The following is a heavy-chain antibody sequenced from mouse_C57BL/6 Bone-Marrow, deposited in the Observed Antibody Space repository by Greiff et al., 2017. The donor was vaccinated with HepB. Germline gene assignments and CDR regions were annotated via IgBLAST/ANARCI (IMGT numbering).Heavy chain of an antibody. V-gene: IGHV1-18*01. CDR3: ARRADGFFAY. CDR2: INPNNSGT. CDR1: GYTFTDYR. Sequence: EVQLQQSGPELVKPGASVKISCKASGYTFTDYRMDWVKQSHGKSLEWIGDINPNNSGTNYNQKFKGKATLTVDKSSSTAYMELRSLTSEDTAVYYCARRADGFFAYWGQGTLVTVSA. J-gene: IGHJ3*01.